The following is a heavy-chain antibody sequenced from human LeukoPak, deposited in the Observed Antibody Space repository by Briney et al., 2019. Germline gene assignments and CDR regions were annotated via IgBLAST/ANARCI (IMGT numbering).Heavy chain of an antibody. Sequence: ASVKVSCKASGYTFTGYYIHWVRQAPGQGLEWMGWISAYNGNTNYAQKLQGRVTMTTDTSTSTAYMELRSLRSDDTAVYYCARSSSVTIPGYYFDYWGQGTLVTVS. D-gene: IGHD2-21*01. CDR2: ISAYNGNT. J-gene: IGHJ4*02. CDR3: ARSSSVTIPGYYFDY. CDR1: GYTFTGYY. V-gene: IGHV1-18*04.